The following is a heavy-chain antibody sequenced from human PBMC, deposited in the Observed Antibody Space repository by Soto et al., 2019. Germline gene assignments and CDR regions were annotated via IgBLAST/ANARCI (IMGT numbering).Heavy chain of an antibody. D-gene: IGHD1-26*01. CDR2: TYPGDSDT. CDR3: AAYSGSFYYGMDV. J-gene: IGHJ6*02. Sequence: VESLKISCKAAGYIFTSYWICCCLEMPGKGLEWMGITYPGDSDTRYSPSFQGQVTISADKSISTAYLQWSSLKASDTAMYYCAAYSGSFYYGMDVWGQGTTVTVSS. CDR1: GYIFTSYW. V-gene: IGHV5-51*01.